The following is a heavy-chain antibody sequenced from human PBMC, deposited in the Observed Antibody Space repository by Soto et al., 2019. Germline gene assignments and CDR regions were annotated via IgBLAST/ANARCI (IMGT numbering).Heavy chain of an antibody. CDR3: AKLGDGYYYGSGSNYRSHYFDY. D-gene: IGHD3-10*01. CDR1: GFTFSSYA. V-gene: IGHV3-23*01. Sequence: GRSLRLSCAASGFTFSSYAMSWVRQAPGKGLEWVSAISGSGGSTYYADSVKGRFTISRDNSKNTLYLQMNSLRAEDTAVYYCAKLGDGYYYGSGSNYRSHYFDYWGQGTLVTVSS. CDR2: ISGSGGST. J-gene: IGHJ4*02.